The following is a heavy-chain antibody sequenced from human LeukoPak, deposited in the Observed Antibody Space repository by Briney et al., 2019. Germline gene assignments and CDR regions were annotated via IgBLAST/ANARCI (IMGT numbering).Heavy chain of an antibody. CDR1: GGSISSGGYS. J-gene: IGHJ4*02. CDR2: IYHSGST. V-gene: IGHV4-30-2*01. D-gene: IGHD5-24*01. CDR3: AREGDGYSF. Sequence: TSETLSLTCAVSGGSISSGGYSWSWIRQPPGKGLEWIGYIYHSGSTYYNPSLESRVTISVDRSKNQFSLKLSSVTAADTAVYYCAREGDGYSFWGQGTLVTVSS.